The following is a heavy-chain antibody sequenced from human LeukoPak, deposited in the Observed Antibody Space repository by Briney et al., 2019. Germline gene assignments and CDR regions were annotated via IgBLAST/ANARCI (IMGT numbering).Heavy chain of an antibody. V-gene: IGHV3-66*04. D-gene: IGHD3-22*01. Sequence: GGSLRLSCAASGFTVSSNYMSWVRQAPGKGLEWVSVIYSGGSTYYADSVKGRFTISRDNSKNTLYLQMNSLRAEDTAVYYCARLVGGYLVDYWGQGTLVTVSS. CDR3: ARLVGGYLVDY. CDR2: IYSGGST. CDR1: GFTVSSNY. J-gene: IGHJ4*02.